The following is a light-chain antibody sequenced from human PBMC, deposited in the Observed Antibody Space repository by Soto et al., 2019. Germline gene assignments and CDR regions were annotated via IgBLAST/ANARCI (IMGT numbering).Light chain of an antibody. J-gene: IGKJ2*01. Sequence: DIQMTQSPSTLSASVGDTVTITCRASQSISNWLAWYQQKPGQAPKLLIHKASTLESGVPSRFSGSGSETEFTLTISSLQPDDFATFYCQQYDRFPYTFGQGTKLEIK. CDR2: KAS. CDR3: QQYDRFPYT. CDR1: QSISNW. V-gene: IGKV1-5*03.